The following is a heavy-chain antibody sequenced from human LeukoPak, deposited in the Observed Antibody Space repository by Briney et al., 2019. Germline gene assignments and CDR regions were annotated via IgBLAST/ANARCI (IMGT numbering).Heavy chain of an antibody. V-gene: IGHV3-11*06. CDR1: GFTFSDYY. Sequence: PGGSLRLSCAASGFTFSDYYMTWIRQAPGKGLEWVSYISSSTTYTNYADSVKGRITISRDNAENVLYLQLNSLRADDTAVYYCARDQVTTVTTQWGSYAFDIWGQGTMVTVSS. CDR3: ARDQVTTVTTQWGSYAFDI. CDR2: ISSSTTYT. J-gene: IGHJ3*02. D-gene: IGHD4-17*01.